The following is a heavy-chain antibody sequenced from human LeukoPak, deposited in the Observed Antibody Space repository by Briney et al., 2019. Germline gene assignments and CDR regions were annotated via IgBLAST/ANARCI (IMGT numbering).Heavy chain of an antibody. Sequence: SETLSLTCTVSGDSITNYYWSWIRQPAGKGLEWIGRIYTSGTGYNPSLESRVTISVDTSKNQFSLKLSSVTAADTAVYYCARRGGYSYDFRFDYWGQGILVTVSS. CDR3: ARRGGYSYDFRFDY. V-gene: IGHV4-4*07. CDR1: GDSITNYY. D-gene: IGHD5-12*01. J-gene: IGHJ4*02. CDR2: IYTSGT.